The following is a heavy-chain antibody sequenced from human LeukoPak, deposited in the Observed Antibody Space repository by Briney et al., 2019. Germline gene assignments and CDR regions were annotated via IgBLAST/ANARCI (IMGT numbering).Heavy chain of an antibody. J-gene: IGHJ6*03. Sequence: PSETLSLTCTVSGGSISTSYFWGWIRQPPGKGLEWIGSIYYSGTTYYNPSLKSRVTISVDTSKNQFSLKLSSVTAADTAVYYCARHSDGYPKYYYYYYVDVWGKGTTVTVSS. D-gene: IGHD5-18*01. CDR1: GGSISTSYF. CDR3: ARHSDGYPKYYYYYYVDV. V-gene: IGHV4-39*01. CDR2: IYYSGTT.